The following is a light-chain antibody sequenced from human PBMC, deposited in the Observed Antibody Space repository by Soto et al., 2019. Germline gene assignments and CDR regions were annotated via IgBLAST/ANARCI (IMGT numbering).Light chain of an antibody. Sequence: DIQMTQSPSSLSASVGDRVTITCRASQGISNSLAWYQQNAGKSPKLLIYAASNLQSGVPSRFSGSGSGTDFSPTVSSLQPEDVATYYCQTYNSARVTFGGGTKVEIK. J-gene: IGKJ4*01. CDR3: QTYNSARVT. CDR2: AAS. V-gene: IGKV1-27*01. CDR1: QGISNS.